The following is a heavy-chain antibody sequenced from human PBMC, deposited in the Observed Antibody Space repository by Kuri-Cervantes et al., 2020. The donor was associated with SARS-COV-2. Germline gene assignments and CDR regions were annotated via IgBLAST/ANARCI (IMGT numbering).Heavy chain of an antibody. CDR3: ASPKLASDAFDI. CDR1: GGSISSRSYY. D-gene: IGHD1-1*01. J-gene: IGHJ3*02. V-gene: IGHV4-39*01. CDR2: INYSGST. Sequence: GSLRLSCTVSGGSISSRSYYWGWIRQPPGKGLEWVGNINYSGSTYYNPSLKSRITISVDTSKNQFPLKLSSVTAADTAVYYCASPKLASDAFDIWGQGTMVTVSS.